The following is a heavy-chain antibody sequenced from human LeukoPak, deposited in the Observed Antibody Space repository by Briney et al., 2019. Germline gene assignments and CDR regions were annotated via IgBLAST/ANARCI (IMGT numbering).Heavy chain of an antibody. J-gene: IGHJ4*02. Sequence: SETLSLTCAVYGGSFSGYYWSWIRQPPGKGLEWIGEISHSGSTNYNPSLKSRVTISVDTSKNQFSLKLSSVTAADTAVYYCARTDILYDYVWGSYRNDRYFDYWGQGTLVTVSS. V-gene: IGHV4-34*01. D-gene: IGHD3-16*02. CDR3: ARTDILYDYVWGSYRNDRYFDY. CDR1: GGSFSGYY. CDR2: ISHSGST.